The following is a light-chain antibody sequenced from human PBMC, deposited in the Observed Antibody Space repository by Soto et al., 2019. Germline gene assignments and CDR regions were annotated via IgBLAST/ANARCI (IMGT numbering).Light chain of an antibody. Sequence: QSALTQPASVSWSPGQSITISCTGTSSDVGGYNYVSWYQQHPGKAPKLMIYDVSNRPSGVSNRFSGSKSGNTASLTISGLQAEDEADYYGSSYTSSSTLVFGTGTKVTVL. V-gene: IGLV2-14*01. CDR1: SSDVGGYNY. CDR3: SSYTSSSTLV. CDR2: DVS. J-gene: IGLJ1*01.